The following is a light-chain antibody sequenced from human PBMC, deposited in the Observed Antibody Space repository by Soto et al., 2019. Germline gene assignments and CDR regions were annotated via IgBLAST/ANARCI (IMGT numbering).Light chain of an antibody. CDR2: GAS. J-gene: IGKJ3*01. Sequence: EIVLTQSPGTLSLSPGERATLSCRASQSVSSSYLAGYQQKPGQAPRLLIYGASIRATGIPDRFSGSGSGSDFTLTISRLEPEDFAVFYCQQYASSVTFGPGTKPDIK. CDR1: QSVSSSY. CDR3: QQYASSVT. V-gene: IGKV3-20*01.